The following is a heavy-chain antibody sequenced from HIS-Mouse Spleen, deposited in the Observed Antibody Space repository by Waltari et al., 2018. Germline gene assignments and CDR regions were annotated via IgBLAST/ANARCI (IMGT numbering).Heavy chain of an antibody. V-gene: IGHV3-53*01. CDR3: ARGGLAAAGWYFDL. Sequence: EVQLVESGGGLIQPGGSLRLSCAASGFTVSSNYMSWVRQAPGKGLGWVSVIYGGGSTYYADSVKGRFTISRDNSKNTLYLQMNSLRAEDTAVYYCARGGLAAAGWYFDLWGRGTLVTVSS. D-gene: IGHD6-13*01. J-gene: IGHJ2*01. CDR2: IYGGGST. CDR1: GFTVSSNY.